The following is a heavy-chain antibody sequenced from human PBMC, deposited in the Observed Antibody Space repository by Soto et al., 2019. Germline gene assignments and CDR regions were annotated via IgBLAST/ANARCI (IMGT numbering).Heavy chain of an antibody. V-gene: IGHV1-69*01. CDR2: IIPIFGTA. Sequence: QVQLVQSGAEVKKPGSSVKVSCKASGGTFSSYAISWVRQAPGQGLEWMGGIIPIFGTANYAQKFQGRVTITGDESTSTGHMELSSLRSEDTAVYYCAGSYYYDSSGADRYFDLWGRGTLVTVSS. J-gene: IGHJ2*01. CDR1: GGTFSSYA. D-gene: IGHD3-22*01. CDR3: AGSYYYDSSGADRYFDL.